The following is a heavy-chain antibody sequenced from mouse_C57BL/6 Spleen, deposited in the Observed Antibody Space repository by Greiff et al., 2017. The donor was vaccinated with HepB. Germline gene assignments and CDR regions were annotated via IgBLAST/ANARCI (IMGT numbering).Heavy chain of an antibody. CDR1: GFTFSSYA. CDR2: ISDGGSYT. CDR3: ASSSYYY. V-gene: IGHV5-4*03. Sequence: EVMLVESGGGLVKPGGSLKLSCAASGFTFSSYAMSWVRQTPEKRLEWVATISDGGSYTYYPDNVKGRFIISRDNAKNNLYLQMSHLKSEDTAMYYCASSSYYYWGQGTTLTVSS. J-gene: IGHJ2*01. D-gene: IGHD1-1*01.